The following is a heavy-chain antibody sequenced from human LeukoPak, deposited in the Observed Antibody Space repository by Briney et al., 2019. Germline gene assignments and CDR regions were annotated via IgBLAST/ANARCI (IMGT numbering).Heavy chain of an antibody. CDR3: ARDRQGYYYDSSGGDWDAFDI. D-gene: IGHD3-22*01. J-gene: IGHJ3*02. CDR1: GFTVSSNY. Sequence: SGGSLRLSCAASGFTVSSNYMSWVRQAPGKGLEWVSVIYSGGSTYYADSVKGRFTISRDNSKNTLYLQMNSLRAEDTAVYYCARDRQGYYYDSSGGDWDAFDIWGQGTMVTASS. CDR2: IYSGGST. V-gene: IGHV3-66*01.